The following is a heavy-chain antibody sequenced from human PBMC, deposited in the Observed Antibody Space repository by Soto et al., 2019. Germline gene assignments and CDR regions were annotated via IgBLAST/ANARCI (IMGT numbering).Heavy chain of an antibody. CDR1: GFTFSSYG. CDR2: ISYDGSNK. J-gene: IGHJ4*02. CDR3: AKDRNVGATLIYY. Sequence: GGSLRLSCAASGFTFSSYGMHWVRQAPGKGLEWVAVISYDGSNKYYADSVKGRFTISRDNSKNTLYLQMNSLRAEDTAVYYCAKDRNVGATLIYYWGQGTLVTVSS. V-gene: IGHV3-30*18. D-gene: IGHD1-26*01.